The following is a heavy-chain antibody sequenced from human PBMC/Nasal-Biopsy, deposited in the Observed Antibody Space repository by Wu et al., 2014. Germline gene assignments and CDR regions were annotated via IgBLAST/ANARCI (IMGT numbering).Heavy chain of an antibody. D-gene: IGHD1-1*01. CDR3: AKDPNWSSGD. V-gene: IGHV3-23*01. Sequence: RLSCAASGFTFSAYTMSWVRQAPGMGLEFVSSINGAADDTHYGDSVRGRFTISRDNSKNTLYLQLNSLRAEDTAVYYCAKDPNWSSGDWGQGTPVTVSS. CDR1: GFTFSAYT. J-gene: IGHJ4*02. CDR2: INGAADDT.